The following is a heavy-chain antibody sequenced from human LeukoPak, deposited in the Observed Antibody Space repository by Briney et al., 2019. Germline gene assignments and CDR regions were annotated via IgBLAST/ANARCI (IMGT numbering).Heavy chain of an antibody. CDR1: GYTFTSYY. V-gene: IGHV1-46*01. D-gene: IGHD5-24*01. Sequence: ASVKVSCKASGYTFTSYYMHWVRQAPGQGLEWMGIINPSGGSTSHAQKFQGRVTMTRDTSTSTVYMELSSLRSEDTAVYYCARYPSRDGYNLDAFDIWGQGTMVTVSS. CDR2: INPSGGST. CDR3: ARYPSRDGYNLDAFDI. J-gene: IGHJ3*02.